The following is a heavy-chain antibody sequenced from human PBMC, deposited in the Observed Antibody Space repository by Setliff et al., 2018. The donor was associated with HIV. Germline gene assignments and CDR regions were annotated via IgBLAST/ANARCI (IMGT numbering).Heavy chain of an antibody. D-gene: IGHD3-10*01. CDR3: ARRSTVARGVDCFDL. Sequence: SSETLSLTCSVSGDSMRTNYWTWIRQSPGKGLEWIGHVDYSGSSTYNPSLNSRVTLSMDTSKSQFSLRLSSVTAADTALYYCARRSTVARGVDCFDLWGQGTQVTVSS. CDR1: GDSMRTNY. V-gene: IGHV4-59*08. J-gene: IGHJ4*02. CDR2: VDYSGSS.